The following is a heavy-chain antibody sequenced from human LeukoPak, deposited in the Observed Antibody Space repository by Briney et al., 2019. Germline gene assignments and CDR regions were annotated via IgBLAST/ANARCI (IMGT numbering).Heavy chain of an antibody. CDR1: GFTFSNYS. CDR3: AREGRTMIGHHHYYMDV. D-gene: IGHD3-22*01. CDR2: ISSGSDTI. Sequence: GESLRLSCAASGFTFSNYSINWVRQAPGKGLEWVSYISSGSDTIYYADSVKGRFTISRDNAKNSLYLQMNSLRAEDTAVYYCAREGRTMIGHHHYYMDVWGKGATVTVSS. J-gene: IGHJ6*03. V-gene: IGHV3-48*04.